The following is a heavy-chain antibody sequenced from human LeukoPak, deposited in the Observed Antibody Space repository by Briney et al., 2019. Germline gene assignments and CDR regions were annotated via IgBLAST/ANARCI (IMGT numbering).Heavy chain of an antibody. D-gene: IGHD7-27*01. CDR1: GYTFTSYD. CDR2: MSPNSGDT. CDR3: ARGPPNWGYDY. J-gene: IGHJ4*02. V-gene: IGHV1-8*01. Sequence: ASVKVSCKASGYTFTSYDFNWVRQATGQRPEWMGWMSPNSGDTGYAQKSQDRVTMTRNTSISTAYMELSSLRSDDTAVYHCARGPPNWGYDYWGPGTLVTVSS.